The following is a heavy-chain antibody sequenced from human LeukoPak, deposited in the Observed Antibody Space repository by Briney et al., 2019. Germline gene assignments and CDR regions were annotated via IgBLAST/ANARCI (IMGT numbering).Heavy chain of an antibody. CDR3: ARYSDSSAYYPGAFDY. J-gene: IGHJ4*02. CDR2: IYYSGST. Sequence: SETLSLTCTVSGGSISSFNYYWAWIRQPPGKGLEWIGSIYYSGSTYYNPSLKSRVTISVDTSKNHFSLKLSSVTAADTAVYYCARYSDSSAYYPGAFDYWGQGTLVTVSS. CDR1: GGSISSFNYY. D-gene: IGHD3-22*01. V-gene: IGHV4-39*07.